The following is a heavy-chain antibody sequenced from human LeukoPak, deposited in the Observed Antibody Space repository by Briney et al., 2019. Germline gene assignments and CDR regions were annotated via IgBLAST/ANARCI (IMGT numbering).Heavy chain of an antibody. CDR1: GYTLTELS. D-gene: IGHD3-10*02. CDR2: FDPEDGET. V-gene: IGHV1-24*01. Sequence: SVKVSCKVSGYTLTELSMHWVRQAPGKGLEWMGGFDPEDGETIYAQKFQGRVTMTEDTSTDTAYMELSSLRSEDTAVYYCATLFGVLTPTAYYFDYWGQGTLVTVSS. CDR3: ATLFGVLTPTAYYFDY. J-gene: IGHJ4*02.